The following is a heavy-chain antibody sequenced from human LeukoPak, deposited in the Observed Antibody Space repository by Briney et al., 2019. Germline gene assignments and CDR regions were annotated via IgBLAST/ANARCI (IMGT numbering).Heavy chain of an antibody. CDR3: AKEWLPNNIYYYFYMDV. CDR2: IRFDGSDQ. Sequence: PGGNLRLSCAASGFTFSLYGMHWVRQAPGGGVEWLTFIRFDGSDQYYADSVKGRFTISRDNSNNTLHLKMSSLRPEDTAVYYCAKEWLPNNIYYYFYMDVWGTGTTVTIPS. D-gene: IGHD3-22*01. V-gene: IGHV3-30*02. CDR1: GFTFSLYG. J-gene: IGHJ6*03.